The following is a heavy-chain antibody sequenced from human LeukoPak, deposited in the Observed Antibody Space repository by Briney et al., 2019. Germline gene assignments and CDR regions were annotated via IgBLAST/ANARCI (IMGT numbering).Heavy chain of an antibody. CDR3: ARRRFSYGDNDAFDI. J-gene: IGHJ3*02. D-gene: IGHD5-18*01. CDR2: IYYSGDT. V-gene: IGHV4-59*08. CDR1: RGSLSSYY. Sequence: SETLSLTCTISRGSLSSYYWSWIRQSPGKGPEWIGYIYYSGDTNYNPSLESRVTISVDRSTNQFSLKVRSVTAADTAVYYCARRRFSYGDNDAFDIWGQGTMVTVSS.